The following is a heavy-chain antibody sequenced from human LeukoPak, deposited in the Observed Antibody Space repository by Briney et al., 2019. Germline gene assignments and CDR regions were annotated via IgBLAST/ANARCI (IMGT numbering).Heavy chain of an antibody. D-gene: IGHD3-3*01. V-gene: IGHV3-30*18. Sequence: GGSLRLPCAASGFTFSNYGMHWVRQAPGKGLEWVAVISYDGSHTDYSDSVKGRFTISRDNSKNTLFLQMNNLRVEDTAIYYCAKEALNDFWSGYYFDYWGQGTLVTVSS. CDR1: GFTFSNYG. CDR2: ISYDGSHT. J-gene: IGHJ4*02. CDR3: AKEALNDFWSGYYFDY.